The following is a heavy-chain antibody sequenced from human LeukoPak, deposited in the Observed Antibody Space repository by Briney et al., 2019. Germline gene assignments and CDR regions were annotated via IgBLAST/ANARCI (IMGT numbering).Heavy chain of an antibody. J-gene: IGHJ5*02. V-gene: IGHV3-30*02. CDR3: AREDGPTYVGRFVH. CDR1: GFTFTNYG. D-gene: IGHD1-26*01. CDR2: IQTDGGDK. Sequence: PGGSLRLSCAASGFTFTNYGMNWVRQAPDKGLEWVTFIQTDGGDKYYADSVKGRFTISRDNSKNTVFLQVNNVKAEDTAMYFCAREDGPTYVGRFVHWGQGTLVTVSS.